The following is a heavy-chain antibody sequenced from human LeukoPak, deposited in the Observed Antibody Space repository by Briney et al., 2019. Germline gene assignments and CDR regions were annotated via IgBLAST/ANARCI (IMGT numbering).Heavy chain of an antibody. Sequence: PSETLSLTCTVSGGSISSYYWSWIRQPPGKGQEWIGYIYYSGSATYNPSLKSRVTISVDTSKNQFSLKLSSVTAADTAVYYCARVPYGSGENWFDPWGQGALVTVSS. CDR3: ARVPYGSGENWFDP. CDR1: GGSISSYY. J-gene: IGHJ5*02. D-gene: IGHD3-10*01. CDR2: IYYSGSA. V-gene: IGHV4-59*01.